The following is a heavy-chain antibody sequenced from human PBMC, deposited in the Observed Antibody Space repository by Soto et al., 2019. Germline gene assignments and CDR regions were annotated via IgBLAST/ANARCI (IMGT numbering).Heavy chain of an antibody. D-gene: IGHD3-22*01. CDR2: IYHSGST. V-gene: IGHV4-30-2*01. CDR3: ARGGSYYYDSSGHYYYYDYGMDV. CDR1: GGSISSGGYS. Sequence: SETLSLTCAVSGGSISSGGYSWSWIRQPPGKGLEWIGYIYHSGSTYYNPSLKSRVTISVDRSKNQFSLKLSSVTAADTAVYYCARGGSYYYDSSGHYYYYDYGMDVWGQGTTVTVSS. J-gene: IGHJ6*02.